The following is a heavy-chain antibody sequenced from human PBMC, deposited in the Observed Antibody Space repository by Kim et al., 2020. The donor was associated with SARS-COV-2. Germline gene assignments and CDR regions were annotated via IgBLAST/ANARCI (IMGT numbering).Heavy chain of an antibody. CDR1: GGSISSGGYY. CDR3: ARALWFGELLAYFDY. J-gene: IGHJ4*02. CDR2: IYYSGST. Sequence: SETLSLTCTVSGGSISSGGYYWSWIRQHPGKGLEWIGYIYYSGSTYYNPSLKSRVTISVDTSKNQFSLKLSSVTAADTAVYYCARALWFGELLAYFDYWGQGTLVTVSS. V-gene: IGHV4-31*03. D-gene: IGHD3-10*01.